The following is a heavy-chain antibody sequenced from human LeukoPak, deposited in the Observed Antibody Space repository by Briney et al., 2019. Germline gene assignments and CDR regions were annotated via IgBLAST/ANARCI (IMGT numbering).Heavy chain of an antibody. CDR2: INHSGST. V-gene: IGHV4-34*01. CDR1: GGSFSDYY. J-gene: IGHJ5*02. Sequence: SETLSLTCAVYGGSFSDYYWSWIRQPPGKGLEWIWEINHSGSTNYNPSLKSRVTISIDTSKNQFSLKLSSVTAADTAVFYCTRGARTPSGYGSRTAGRANWFDPWGQGTLVTVSS. CDR3: TRGARTPSGYGSRTAGRANWFDP. D-gene: IGHD5-12*01.